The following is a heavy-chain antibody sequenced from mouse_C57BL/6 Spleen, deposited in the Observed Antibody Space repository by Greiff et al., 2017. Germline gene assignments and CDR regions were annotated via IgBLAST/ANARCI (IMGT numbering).Heavy chain of an antibody. D-gene: IGHD2-4*01. CDR2: INPNNGGT. J-gene: IGHJ1*03. V-gene: IGHV1-26*01. Sequence: EVQLQQSGPELVKPGASVKISCKASGYTFTDYYMNWVKQSHGKSLEWIGDINPNNGGTSYNQKFKGKATLTVDKSSSTAYMELRSLTSEDSAVYYCARVDYLYWYFDVWGTGTTVTVSS. CDR3: ARVDYLYWYFDV. CDR1: GYTFTDYY.